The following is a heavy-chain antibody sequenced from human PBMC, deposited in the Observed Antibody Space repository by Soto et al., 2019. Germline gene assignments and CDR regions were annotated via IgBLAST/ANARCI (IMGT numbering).Heavy chain of an antibody. CDR2: ISAYNGNT. Sequence: GASVKVSCKASGYTYTSYGISWVRQAPGQGLEWMGWISAYNGNTNYAQKLQGRVTMTTDTSTSTAYMELRSLRSDDTAVYYCARGASMVRGVSNWFDPWDQGTLVTVSS. D-gene: IGHD3-10*01. CDR3: ARGASMVRGVSNWFDP. J-gene: IGHJ5*02. CDR1: GYTYTSYG. V-gene: IGHV1-18*01.